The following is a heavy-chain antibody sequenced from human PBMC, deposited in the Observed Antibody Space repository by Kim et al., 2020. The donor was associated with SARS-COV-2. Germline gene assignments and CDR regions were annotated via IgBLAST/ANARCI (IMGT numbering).Heavy chain of an antibody. CDR1: GYSFTSYW. Sequence: GESLKISCKGSGYSFTSYWIGWVRQMPGKGLEWMGIIYPGDSDTRYIPSFQGQVTIPADKSISTAYLQWSSLKASDTAMYYCARQGITKYYYYYGMDVWGQGTTVTVSS. D-gene: IGHD3-10*01. J-gene: IGHJ6*02. CDR3: ARQGITKYYYYYGMDV. V-gene: IGHV5-51*01. CDR2: IYPGDSDT.